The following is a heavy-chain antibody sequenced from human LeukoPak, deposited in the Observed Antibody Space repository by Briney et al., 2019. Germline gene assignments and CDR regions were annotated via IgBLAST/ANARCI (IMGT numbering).Heavy chain of an antibody. CDR3: ARYNWNDVVSALDS. CDR2: INPNNGAT. Sequence: ASVRVSCKASGHTFSGYNIHWVRQAPGQGLEWMGWINPNNGATHYAQKFQGGVTMTRDPSITTFYMEVSSLTSDDTACYYCARYNWNDVVSALDSWGQGTLVTVSS. V-gene: IGHV1-2*02. J-gene: IGHJ4*02. D-gene: IGHD1-1*01. CDR1: GHTFSGYN.